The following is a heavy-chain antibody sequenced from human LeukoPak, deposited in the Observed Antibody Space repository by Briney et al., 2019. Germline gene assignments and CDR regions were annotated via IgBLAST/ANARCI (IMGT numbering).Heavy chain of an antibody. Sequence: GASVKVSCKAPGYTFTSYYMHWVRQAPGQGLEWMGIINPSGGSTSYAQKFQGRVTMTRDTSTSTVYMELSSLRSEDTAVYYCARELTERILGVVIAYYFDYWGQGTLVTVSS. CDR2: INPSGGST. CDR1: GYTFTSYY. V-gene: IGHV1-46*01. D-gene: IGHD3-3*01. CDR3: ARELTERILGVVIAYYFDY. J-gene: IGHJ4*02.